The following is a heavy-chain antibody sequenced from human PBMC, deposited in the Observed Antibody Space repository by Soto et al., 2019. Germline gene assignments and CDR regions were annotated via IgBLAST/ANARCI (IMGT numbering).Heavy chain of an antibody. V-gene: IGHV4-61*01. CDR3: ARGYARWHFAL. CDR2: IYYSRST. CDR1: GGSVSSSNYY. D-gene: IGHD2-15*01. J-gene: IGHJ2*01. Sequence: QVQLQESGPGLVKPSETLSLTCTVSGGSVSSSNYYWNWIRQPPGKGLQWIGHIYYSRSTKYNPSLESRVPTSADTSQNQFSLTLSSVTAADTAVYYCARGYARWHFALWGRGTLVTVSS.